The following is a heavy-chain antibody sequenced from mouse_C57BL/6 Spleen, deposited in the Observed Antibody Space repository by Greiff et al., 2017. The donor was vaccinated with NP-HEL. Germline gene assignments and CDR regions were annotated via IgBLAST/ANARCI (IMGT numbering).Heavy chain of an antibody. Sequence: EVKVEESGGGLVQPGGSMKLSCAASGFTFSDAWMDWVRQSPEKGLEWVAEIRNKANNHATYYAESVKGRFTISRDDSKSSGYLQMNSLRAEDTGIYYCTLHWEDWYFDVWGTGTTVTVSS. D-gene: IGHD4-1*01. CDR1: GFTFSDAW. J-gene: IGHJ1*03. CDR3: TLHWEDWYFDV. CDR2: IRNKANNHAT. V-gene: IGHV6-6*01.